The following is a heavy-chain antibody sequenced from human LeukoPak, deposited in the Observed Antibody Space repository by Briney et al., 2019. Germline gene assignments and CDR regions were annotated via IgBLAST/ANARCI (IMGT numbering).Heavy chain of an antibody. V-gene: IGHV3-30-3*01. Sequence: GGSLRLSCAASGFTFSSYAMHWVRQAPGKGLEWVAVISYDGSNKYHADSVKGRFTISRDNSKNTLYLQMNSLRAEDTAVYYCARGQGRIAARLGFDYWGQGTLVTVSS. CDR3: ARGQGRIAARLGFDY. CDR2: ISYDGSNK. CDR1: GFTFSSYA. J-gene: IGHJ4*02. D-gene: IGHD6-6*01.